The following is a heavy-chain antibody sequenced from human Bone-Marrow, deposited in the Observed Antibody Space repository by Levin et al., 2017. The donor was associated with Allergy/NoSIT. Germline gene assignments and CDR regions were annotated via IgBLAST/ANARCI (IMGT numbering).Heavy chain of an antibody. CDR3: ARVHSRRPYFRLAPGN. V-gene: IGHV1-2*06. CDR1: GYTFSDYS. Sequence: GESLKISCKASGYTFSDYSIHWVRQAPGQGLEWIGRIHPDIGSRNYIQRFEGRVSMTWDTSINTAYLRLTGLTSDDTAIYFDARVHSRRPYFRLAPGNWGQGTLVTVSS. D-gene: IGHD3-9*01. CDR2: IHPDIGSR. J-gene: IGHJ4*02.